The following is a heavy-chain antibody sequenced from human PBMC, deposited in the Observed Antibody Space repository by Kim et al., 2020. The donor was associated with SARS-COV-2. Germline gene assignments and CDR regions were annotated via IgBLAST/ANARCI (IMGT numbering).Heavy chain of an antibody. CDR1: GGSISSYY. J-gene: IGHJ2*01. CDR3: ARVFWSGYYRGWYFDL. D-gene: IGHD3-3*01. Sequence: SETLSLTCTVSGGSISSYYWSWIRQPPGKGLEWMGYIYYSGSTNYNPSLKSRVTISVDTSKNQFSLKLSSVTAADTAVYYCARVFWSGYYRGWYFDLWGRGTLVTVSS. CDR2: IYYSGST. V-gene: IGHV4-59*13.